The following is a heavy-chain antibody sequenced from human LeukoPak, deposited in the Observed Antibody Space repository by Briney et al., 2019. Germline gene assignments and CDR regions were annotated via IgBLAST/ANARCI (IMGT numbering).Heavy chain of an antibody. CDR1: GFTFSSYA. J-gene: IGHJ4*02. V-gene: IGHV3-23*01. CDR3: AKDPVLSPHYFDY. Sequence: GGSLRLSCAASGFTFSSYAMSWVRQAPGKGLEWVSGISSSGGSTYNADSVKGRFTISRDNSKNTLYLQMNSLRAEDTAVYYCAKDPVLSPHYFDYWGQGTLVTVSS. CDR2: ISSSGGST.